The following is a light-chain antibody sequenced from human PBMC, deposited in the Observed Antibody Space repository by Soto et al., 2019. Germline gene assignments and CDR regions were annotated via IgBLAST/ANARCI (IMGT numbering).Light chain of an antibody. CDR2: KAS. J-gene: IGKJ5*01. CDR1: QTISSW. Sequence: DIQMTPSPSTLSGSVGDRVTITCRASQTISSWLAWYQQKPGKAPKLLIYKASTLHTGVPSRFSGSGDGTEFTLSISSLQPDDSAIYFCRQYKTYTFGRGTRLEIK. V-gene: IGKV1-5*03. CDR3: RQYKTYT.